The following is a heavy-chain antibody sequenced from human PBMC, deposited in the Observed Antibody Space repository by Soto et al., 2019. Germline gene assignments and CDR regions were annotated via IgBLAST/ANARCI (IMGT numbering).Heavy chain of an antibody. Sequence: GGSLRLSCAASGFTFSSYAMSWVRQAPGKGPEWVSAISGSGGSTYYADSVKGRFTISRDNSKNTLYLQMNSLGAEDTAVYYCAKDRKGRSTGFDYWGQGTLVTVSS. D-gene: IGHD2-2*01. CDR2: ISGSGGST. J-gene: IGHJ4*02. V-gene: IGHV3-23*01. CDR1: GFTFSSYA. CDR3: AKDRKGRSTGFDY.